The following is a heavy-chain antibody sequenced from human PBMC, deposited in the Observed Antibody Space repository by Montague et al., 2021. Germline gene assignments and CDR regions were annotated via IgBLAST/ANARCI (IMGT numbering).Heavy chain of an antibody. CDR2: TYYRSKWYN. V-gene: IGHV6-1*01. D-gene: IGHD5-24*01. Sequence: CAISGDSVSSNDATWNRIRQSPSRGLEWLGRTYYRSKWYNECAISVKSRITVNPDTSKNQFSLLLNSVTPEDTAVYYCARGWQKRFDPWGQGTLVTVSS. J-gene: IGHJ5*02. CDR3: ARGWQKRFDP. CDR1: GDSVSSNDAT.